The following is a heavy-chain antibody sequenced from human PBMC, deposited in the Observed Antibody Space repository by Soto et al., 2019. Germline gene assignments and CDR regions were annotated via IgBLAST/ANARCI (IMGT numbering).Heavy chain of an antibody. Sequence: GSLRLSCAASGFTFSSYGMHWVRQPPGKGLEWIGEIYHSGSTNYNPSLKSRVTISVDKSKNQFSLKLSSVTAADTAVYYCARDQLYSRCMDVWGQGTTVTVSS. V-gene: IGHV4-4*02. CDR1: GFTFSSYG. D-gene: IGHD6-13*01. J-gene: IGHJ6*02. CDR2: IYHSGST. CDR3: ARDQLYSRCMDV.